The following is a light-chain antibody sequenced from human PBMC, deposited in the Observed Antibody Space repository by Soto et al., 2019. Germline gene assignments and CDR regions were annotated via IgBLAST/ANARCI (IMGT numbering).Light chain of an antibody. Sequence: EVVLPQSPVTLSLSPVERATLSCRASQSFRGLLAWYQQKPGQAPRLLIYDAYNRATGIPPRFSGSGSGTDFTLTISSLEPEDSAVYYCQQRHMWPITFGQGTRLEMK. J-gene: IGKJ5*01. V-gene: IGKV3-11*01. CDR1: QSFRGL. CDR3: QQRHMWPIT. CDR2: DAY.